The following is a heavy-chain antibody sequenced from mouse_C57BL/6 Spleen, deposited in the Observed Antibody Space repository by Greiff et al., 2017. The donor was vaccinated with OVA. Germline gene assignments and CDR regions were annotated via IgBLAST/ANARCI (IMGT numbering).Heavy chain of an antibody. V-gene: IGHV1-82*01. CDR2: IYPGDGDT. CDR3: ASTIVEGYYFDY. J-gene: IGHJ2*01. D-gene: IGHD2-5*01. Sequence: VKLVESGPELVKPGASVKISCKASGYAFSSSWMNWVKQRPGKGLEWIGRIYPGDGDTNYNGKFKGKATLTADKSSSTAYMQLSSLTSEDSAVYFCASTIVEGYYFDYWGQGTTLTVSS. CDR1: GYAFSSSW.